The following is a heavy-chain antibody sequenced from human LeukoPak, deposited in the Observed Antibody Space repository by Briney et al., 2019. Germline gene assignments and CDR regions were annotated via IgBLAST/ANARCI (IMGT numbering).Heavy chain of an antibody. V-gene: IGHV4-59*08. J-gene: IGHJ2*01. CDR2: IYYSGST. CDR3: ARRARENWYFDL. CDR1: GGSISSYY. Sequence: SETLSLTCTVSGGSISSYYWSWIRQPPGKGLEWIGYIYYSGSTNYIPSLRSRLTISVDTSQNQFSLKLSSVTAADTAVYYCARRARENWYFDLWGRGTLVTVSS.